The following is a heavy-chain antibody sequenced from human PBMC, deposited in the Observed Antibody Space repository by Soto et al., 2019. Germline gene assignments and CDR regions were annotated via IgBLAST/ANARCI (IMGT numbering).Heavy chain of an antibody. D-gene: IGHD5-12*01. CDR2: INSDGSST. V-gene: IGHV3-74*01. Sequence: GGSLRLSCAASGFTFSSYWMHWVRQAPGKGLVWVSRINSDGSSTSYADSVKGRFTISRDNAKNTLYLQMNSLRAEDTAVYYCARASYDSNPILYYYYYMDVWGKGTTVTVSS. J-gene: IGHJ6*03. CDR3: ARASYDSNPILYYYYYMDV. CDR1: GFTFSSYW.